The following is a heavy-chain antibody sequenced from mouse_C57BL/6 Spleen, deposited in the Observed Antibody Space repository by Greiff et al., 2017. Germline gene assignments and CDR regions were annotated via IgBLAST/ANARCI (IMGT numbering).Heavy chain of an antibody. Sequence: DVQLQESGPELVKPGASVKISCKASGYSFTGYYMNWVKQSPEKSLEWIGEINPSTGGTTYNQKFKAKATLTVDKSSSTAYMQLKSLTSEDAAVYYCAGGGNYDWYIDVWGTGTTVTVSS. J-gene: IGHJ1*03. V-gene: IGHV1-42*01. CDR1: GYSFTGYY. CDR3: AGGGNYDWYIDV. D-gene: IGHD2-1*01. CDR2: INPSTGGT.